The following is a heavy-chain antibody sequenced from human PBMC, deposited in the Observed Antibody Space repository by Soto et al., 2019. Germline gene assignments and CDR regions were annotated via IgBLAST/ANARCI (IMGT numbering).Heavy chain of an antibody. V-gene: IGHV4-34*01. CDR1: GGSFSGYY. D-gene: IGHD6-6*01. J-gene: IGHJ5*02. Sequence: SETLSLTCAVYGGSFSGYYWSWIRQPPGKGLEWIGEINHSGSTNYNPSLKSRVTISVDTSKNQFSLKLSSVTAADTAVYYCARGQSYKAARPRGWPESKYDWFDPWGQGTLVTGSS. CDR3: ARGQSYKAARPRGWPESKYDWFDP. CDR2: INHSGST.